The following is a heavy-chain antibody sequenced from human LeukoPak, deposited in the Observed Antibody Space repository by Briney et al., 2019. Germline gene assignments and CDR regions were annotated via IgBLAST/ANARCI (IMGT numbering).Heavy chain of an antibody. CDR2: IYYSGST. CDR3: ASEASSDDAFDI. J-gene: IGHJ3*02. V-gene: IGHV4-59*01. CDR1: GGSISSYY. Sequence: PSETLSLTCTVSGGSISSYYWSWIRQPPGKGLEWIGYIYYSGSTNYNPSLKSRVTISVDASKNQFSLKLSSVTAADTAVYYCASEASSDDAFDIWGQGTMVTVSS.